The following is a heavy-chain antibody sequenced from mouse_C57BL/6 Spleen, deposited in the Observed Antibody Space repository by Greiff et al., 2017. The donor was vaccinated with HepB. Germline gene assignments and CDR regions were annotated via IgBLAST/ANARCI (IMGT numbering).Heavy chain of an antibody. CDR1: GYTFTSYW. V-gene: IGHV1-53*01. D-gene: IGHD1-1*01. CDR3: ARYSLITTVVAPYAMDY. CDR2: INPSNGGT. Sequence: VQLQQSGTELVKPGASVKLSCKASGYTFTSYWMHWVKQRPGQGLEWIGNINPSNGGTNYNEKFKSKATLTVDKSSSTAYMQLSSLTSEDSAVYYCARYSLITTVVAPYAMDYWGQGTSVTVSS. J-gene: IGHJ4*01.